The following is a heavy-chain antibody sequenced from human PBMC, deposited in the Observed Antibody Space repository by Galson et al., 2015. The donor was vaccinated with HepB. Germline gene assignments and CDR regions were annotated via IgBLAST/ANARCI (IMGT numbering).Heavy chain of an antibody. CDR2: ISYDGSNK. CDR3: ARGGFLEWLLADY. D-gene: IGHD3-3*01. Sequence: SLRLSCAASGFTFSSYAMHWVRQAPGKGLEWVAVISYDGSNKYYADSVKGRFTISRDNSKNTLYLQMNSLRAEDTAVYYCARGGFLEWLLADYWGQGTLVTVSS. V-gene: IGHV3-30-3*01. J-gene: IGHJ4*02. CDR1: GFTFSSYA.